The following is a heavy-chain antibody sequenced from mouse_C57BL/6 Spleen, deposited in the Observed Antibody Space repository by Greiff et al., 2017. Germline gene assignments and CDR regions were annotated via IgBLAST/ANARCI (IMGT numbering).Heavy chain of an antibody. CDR2: ISSGSSTI. CDR1: GFTFSDYG. Sequence: EVMLVESGGGLVKPGGSLKLSCAASGFTFSDYGMHWVRQAPEKGLEWVAYISSGSSTIYYADTVKGRFTISRDNAKNTLFLQMTSLRSEDTAMYYCARGPSYGSSYWYFDVWGTGTTVTVSS. V-gene: IGHV5-17*01. J-gene: IGHJ1*03. D-gene: IGHD1-1*01. CDR3: ARGPSYGSSYWYFDV.